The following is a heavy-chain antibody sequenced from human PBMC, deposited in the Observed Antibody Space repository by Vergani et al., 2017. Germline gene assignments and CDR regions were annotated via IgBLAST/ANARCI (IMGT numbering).Heavy chain of an antibody. J-gene: IGHJ6*02. CDR3: ASGICCDYVSYYGMDV. CDR2: IYTSGST. D-gene: IGHD2-15*01. Sequence: QVQLQESGPGLVKPSETLSLTCTVSGGSISSYYWSWIRQPAGKGLEWIGRIYTSGSTNYNPSLKSRVTMSVDTSKNHFSLQLSAVTAADTAVYYCASGICCDYVSYYGMDVLVQGTTVAVPS. V-gene: IGHV4-4*07. CDR1: GGSISSYY.